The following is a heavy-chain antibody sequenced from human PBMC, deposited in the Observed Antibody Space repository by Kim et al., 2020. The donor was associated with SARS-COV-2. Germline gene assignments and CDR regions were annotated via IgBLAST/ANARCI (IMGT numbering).Heavy chain of an antibody. V-gene: IGHV1-69*01. D-gene: IGHD1-26*01. Sequence: KVQGRVTITADESTSTAYMGLSSLRSEDTAVYYCAREPLGGATDRDWFDPWGQGTLVTVSS. J-gene: IGHJ5*02. CDR3: AREPLGGATDRDWFDP.